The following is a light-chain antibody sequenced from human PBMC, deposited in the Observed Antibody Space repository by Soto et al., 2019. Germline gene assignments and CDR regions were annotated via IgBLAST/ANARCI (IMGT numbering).Light chain of an antibody. CDR3: SSYTSSSTYYV. CDR1: SSDVGGYNY. V-gene: IGLV2-14*01. J-gene: IGLJ1*01. CDR2: DVS. Sequence: QSALTQPASGSGSPGQSITISCTGTSSDVGGYNYVSWYQQHPGKAPKLMIYDVSNRPSGVSNRFSGSKSGNTASLTISGLQAEDEADYNCSSYTSSSTYYVFGTGTKVTVL.